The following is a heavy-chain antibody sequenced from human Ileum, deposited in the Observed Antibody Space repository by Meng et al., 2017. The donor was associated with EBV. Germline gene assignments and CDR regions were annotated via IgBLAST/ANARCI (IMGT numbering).Heavy chain of an antibody. V-gene: IGHV4-4*07. Sequence: QVQRQDAGPGLVKPSETLSLTCSVSGGSINSFYWSWIRQPAGKGLEWIGRIYSSGIINYNPSLKSRVTVSVDTSKNQFSLKVNSVTAADTAVYYCARLQAWDWFDPWGQGTLVTVSS. J-gene: IGHJ5*02. CDR1: GGSINSFY. D-gene: IGHD4-11*01. CDR2: IYSSGII. CDR3: ARLQAWDWFDP.